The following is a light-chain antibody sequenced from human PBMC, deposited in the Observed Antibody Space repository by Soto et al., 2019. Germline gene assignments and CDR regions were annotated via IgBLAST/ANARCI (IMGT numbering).Light chain of an antibody. CDR1: SSDVGGYNY. CDR2: EVS. Sequence: QSALTQPPSASGSPGQSVTISCTGTSSDVGGYNYVSWYQQHPGKAPKLMIYEVSKRPSGVPDRFSGSKSGNTASLTVSGLQAEDEATYYCGSSTDTDTLVIFGGGTKLTVL. J-gene: IGLJ2*01. CDR3: GSSTDTDTLVI. V-gene: IGLV2-8*01.